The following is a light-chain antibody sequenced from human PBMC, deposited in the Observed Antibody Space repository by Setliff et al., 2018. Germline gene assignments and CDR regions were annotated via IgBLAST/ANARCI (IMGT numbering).Light chain of an antibody. V-gene: IGKV3-20*01. J-gene: IGKJ4*01. CDR1: QSVSSSY. CDR3: HQYGTSPLT. Sequence: EIVLTQSPGTLSLSPGERATLSCRASQSVSSSYLAWYDQRPGQAPRLLIYGTSIRATGIPDRFSGSGSGTDFTLTISRLEPEDFAVYFCHQYGTSPLTFGGGTKVDIK. CDR2: GTS.